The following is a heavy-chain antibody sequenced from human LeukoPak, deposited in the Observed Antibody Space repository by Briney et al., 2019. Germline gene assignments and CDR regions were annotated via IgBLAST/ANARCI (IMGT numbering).Heavy chain of an antibody. CDR1: GYTFTGYY. CDR2: INPNSGGT. D-gene: IGHD3-10*01. V-gene: IGHV1-2*02. CDR3: ARVGYYGSGSYYYYYGMDV. Sequence: GASVKVSCKASGYTFTGYYMHWVRQAPGQGLGWMGWINPNSGGTNYAQKFQGRVTMTRDTSISTAYMELSRLRSDDTAVYYCARVGYYGSGSYYYYYGMDVWGQGTTVTVSS. J-gene: IGHJ6*02.